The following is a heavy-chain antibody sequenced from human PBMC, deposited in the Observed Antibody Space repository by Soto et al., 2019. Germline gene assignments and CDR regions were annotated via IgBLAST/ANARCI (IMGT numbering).Heavy chain of an antibody. J-gene: IGHJ4*02. CDR2: IDYSGST. D-gene: IGHD3-10*01. CDR1: GGSISSYY. CDR3: ARGGYYYGSGSNEPLDY. Sequence: QVQLQESGPGLVKPSETLSLTCTVSGGSISSYYWSWIRQPPGKGLEWIGYIDYSGSTNYNPSLKSRVTISVDTSKNQFSLKLSSLTAADTAVYYCARGGYYYGSGSNEPLDYWGQGTLVTVSS. V-gene: IGHV4-59*01.